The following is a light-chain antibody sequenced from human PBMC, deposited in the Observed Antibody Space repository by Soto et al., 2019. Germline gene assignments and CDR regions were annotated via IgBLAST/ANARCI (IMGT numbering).Light chain of an antibody. CDR3: QQYDNLSLFT. J-gene: IGKJ3*01. Sequence: DIQMTQSPSSLSASVGDRVIITCQASQDISNYLNWYQQKPGKAPKLLIYDASNLETGVPSRFSGSGSGTDFTFPISSLQPEDIATSYCQQYDNLSLFTFGPGTKVDFK. CDR1: QDISNY. V-gene: IGKV1-33*01. CDR2: DAS.